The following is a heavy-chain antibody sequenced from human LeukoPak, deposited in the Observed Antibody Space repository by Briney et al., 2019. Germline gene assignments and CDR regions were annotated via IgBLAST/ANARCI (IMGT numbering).Heavy chain of an antibody. Sequence: GGSLRLSCAASGFTFSSYAMSWVRQAPGKGLEWVSTISISGGSTYYADSVKGRFTISRDNSKNTLYLQMNSLRAEDTAVYHCARGGGYSYGSFDYWGQGTLVTVSS. D-gene: IGHD5-18*01. V-gene: IGHV3-23*01. CDR1: GFTFSSYA. CDR3: ARGGGYSYGSFDY. J-gene: IGHJ4*02. CDR2: ISISGGST.